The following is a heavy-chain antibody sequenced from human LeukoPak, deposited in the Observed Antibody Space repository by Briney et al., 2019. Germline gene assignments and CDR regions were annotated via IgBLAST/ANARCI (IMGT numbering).Heavy chain of an antibody. D-gene: IGHD3-9*01. CDR2: INHSGST. Sequence: SETLSLTCAVYGGSFSGYYWSWIRQPPGKGLEWIGEINHSGSTNYNPSLKSRVTISVDTSKNQFSLKLSSVTAADTAVYYCARAGYDVLTGYCGAFDIWGQGTLVIVSS. J-gene: IGHJ3*02. V-gene: IGHV4-34*01. CDR1: GGSFSGYY. CDR3: ARAGYDVLTGYCGAFDI.